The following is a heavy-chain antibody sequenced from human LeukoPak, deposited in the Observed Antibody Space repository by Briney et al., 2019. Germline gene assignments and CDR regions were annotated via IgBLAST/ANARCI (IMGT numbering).Heavy chain of an antibody. CDR1: GGTFSSYA. Sequence: ASVKVSCKASGGTFSSYAISWARQAPGQGLEWMGGIIPIFGTANYAQKFQGRVTITADESTSTAYMELSSLRSEDTAVYYCASPRGPGYYDSSGYLDYWGQGTLVTVSS. J-gene: IGHJ4*02. V-gene: IGHV1-69*13. D-gene: IGHD3-22*01. CDR2: IIPIFGTA. CDR3: ASPRGPGYYDSSGYLDY.